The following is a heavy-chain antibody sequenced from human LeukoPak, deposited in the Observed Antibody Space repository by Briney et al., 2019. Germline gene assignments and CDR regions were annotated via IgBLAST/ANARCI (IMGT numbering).Heavy chain of an antibody. V-gene: IGHV1-18*01. CDR1: GHTFTTYG. D-gene: IGHD3-9*01. CDR2: ISVYNGNT. J-gene: IGHJ4*02. Sequence: ASVKVSCKASGHTFTTYGTSWVTQAPGQGLEWLGRISVYNGNTNYAQKLQGRVTMTTDTSTSTAYMELRSLRSDDTAVYYCARMILLLSDFLTVPPRGFDYWGQGTLVTVSS. CDR3: ARMILLLSDFLTVPPRGFDY.